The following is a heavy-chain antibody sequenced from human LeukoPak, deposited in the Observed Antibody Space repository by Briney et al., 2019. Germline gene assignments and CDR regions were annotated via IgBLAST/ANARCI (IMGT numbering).Heavy chain of an antibody. J-gene: IGHJ5*02. Sequence: SETLSLTCTVSGGSINNGTYYWSWIRQHPGKRLEWIGYISYSGSTYYNPSLRSRLTISVDTSKNQFSLKLTSVTAADTAVYYCARDVGRDGFNLRNWFDPWGQGTLVSVSS. CDR2: ISYSGST. D-gene: IGHD5-24*01. CDR3: ARDVGRDGFNLRNWFDP. CDR1: GGSINNGTYY. V-gene: IGHV4-31*03.